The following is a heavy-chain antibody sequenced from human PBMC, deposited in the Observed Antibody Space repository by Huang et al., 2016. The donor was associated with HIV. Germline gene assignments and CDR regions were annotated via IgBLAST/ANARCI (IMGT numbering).Heavy chain of an antibody. Sequence: SGAEVKKPGASVTVSCRASGYTFTAYYMHWVRQAPGQGLEWMSWINPNSGGTNYAQKFQVRVTMNRDTSNSKADMELSRLRSDDTAVFYLARCDQYYYDSSNYYDYWGQGTLVTVSS. CDR2: INPNSGGT. J-gene: IGHJ4*02. CDR3: ARCDQYYYDSSNYYDY. V-gene: IGHV1-2*02. D-gene: IGHD3-22*01. CDR1: GYTFTAYY.